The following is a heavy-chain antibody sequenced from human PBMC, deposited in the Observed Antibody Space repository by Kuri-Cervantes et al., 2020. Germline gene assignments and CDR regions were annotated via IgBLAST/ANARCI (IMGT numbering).Heavy chain of an antibody. CDR2: ISAYNGNT. CDR1: GYTFTSYG. V-gene: IGHV1-18*01. Sequence: ASVKVSCKASGYTFTSYGISWVRQAPGQGLEWMGWISAYNGNTNYAQKLQGRVTMTTDTSTSTAYMELRSLRSDDTAVYYCAKDLAPAIVGATTFDYWGQGTLVTVSS. J-gene: IGHJ4*02. D-gene: IGHD1-26*01. CDR3: AKDLAPAIVGATTFDY.